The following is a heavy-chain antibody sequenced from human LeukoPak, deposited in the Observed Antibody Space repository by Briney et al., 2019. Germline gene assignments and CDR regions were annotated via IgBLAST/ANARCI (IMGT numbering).Heavy chain of an antibody. CDR1: GFTFSNHW. CDR3: ARGGKGLQSYGFEI. D-gene: IGHD3-10*01. V-gene: IGHV3-74*01. Sequence: GGSLRLSCAASGFTFSNHWMHWVRQAPGEGLVWVSRINRDGSGTGYADSVKGRFTISRDNAKNTLYLHMNTLRAEDTAVYYCARGGKGLQSYGFEILGQGNKVNGSS. CDR2: INRDGSGT. J-gene: IGHJ3*02.